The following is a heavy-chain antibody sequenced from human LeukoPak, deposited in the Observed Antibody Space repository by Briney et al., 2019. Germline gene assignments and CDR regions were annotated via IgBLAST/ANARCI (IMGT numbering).Heavy chain of an antibody. CDR1: GFTFSSYS. CDR2: ISGSGGNT. V-gene: IGHV3-23*01. Sequence: GGSLRLSCAASGFTFSSYSMNWVRQAPGKGLEWVSAISGSGGNTYYADSVKGRFTISRDNSKNTLYVQLNSLSAEDTAVYYCVKHQGSGWYLGIFDYWGQGTLVTVSS. D-gene: IGHD6-19*01. CDR3: VKHQGSGWYLGIFDY. J-gene: IGHJ4*02.